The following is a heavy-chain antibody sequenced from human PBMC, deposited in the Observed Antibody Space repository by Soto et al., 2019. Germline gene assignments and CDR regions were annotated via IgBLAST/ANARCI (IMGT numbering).Heavy chain of an antibody. CDR1: GFTFSSYH. D-gene: IGHD2-15*01. J-gene: IGHJ4*02. CDR3: ARDALVTSHFDN. V-gene: IGHV3-48*01. Sequence: EVHLVESGGGLVQPGGSLRLSCAASGFTFSSYHMNWVRQTPGKGLQWLSYISASSSTIFYADSVRGRFTISRDNAKNSLYLQMNSLRAEDTAVYYCARDALVTSHFDNWGQGTLVTVSS. CDR2: ISASSSTI.